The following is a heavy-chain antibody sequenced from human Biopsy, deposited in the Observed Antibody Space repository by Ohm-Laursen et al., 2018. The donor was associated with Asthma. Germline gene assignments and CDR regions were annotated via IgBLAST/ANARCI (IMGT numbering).Heavy chain of an antibody. CDR2: MYYGETT. D-gene: IGHD2-15*01. Sequence: TLSLTCTVSGASITSSAYYWGWIRQPPGKGLEWIGSMYYGETTYYSPSLKSRVTISVDTSKNQFSLRLSSVIAADTAVYYCAGFCSGGNCHDHWGQGTLVTVSS. J-gene: IGHJ4*02. CDR3: AGFCSGGNCHDH. V-gene: IGHV4-39*07. CDR1: GASITSSAYY.